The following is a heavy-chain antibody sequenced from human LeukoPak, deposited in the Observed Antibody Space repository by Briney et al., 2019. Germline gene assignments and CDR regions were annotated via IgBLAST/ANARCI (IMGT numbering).Heavy chain of an antibody. CDR1: GFTFSSYA. D-gene: IGHD5-12*01. J-gene: IGHJ4*02. CDR2: ISGNGDST. CDR3: ARVVASLYFDY. Sequence: GGSLRLSCAASGFTFSSYAIHWVRQAPGKGLEYVSSISGNGDSTFYANSVKGRFTISRDNSKNTLYLQMGSLRAEDMAVYYCARVVASLYFDYWGQGTLVTVSS. V-gene: IGHV3-64*01.